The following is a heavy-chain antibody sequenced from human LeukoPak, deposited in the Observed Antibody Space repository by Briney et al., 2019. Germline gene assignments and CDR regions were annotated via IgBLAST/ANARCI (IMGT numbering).Heavy chain of an antibody. D-gene: IGHD6-6*01. CDR2: IYYTGSN. V-gene: IGHV4-59*01. Sequence: SETLTLTCTVSGGSISNYYWSWIRQSPGKGLEWMGYIYYTGSNNYNPSFKSRVSISVDTSKNQFSLRLRSVTAADTAVYYCASGVGDRQTWYFDLWGRGTLVTVSS. CDR1: GGSISNYY. CDR3: ASGVGDRQTWYFDL. J-gene: IGHJ2*01.